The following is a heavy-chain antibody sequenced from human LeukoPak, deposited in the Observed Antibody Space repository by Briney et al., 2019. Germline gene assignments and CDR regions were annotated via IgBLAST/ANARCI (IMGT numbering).Heavy chain of an antibody. CDR1: GYNFTGYY. V-gene: IGHV1-2*02. CDR2: INPNSVDT. D-gene: IGHD1-26*01. CDR3: ARGSEVGGTEKNALDI. J-gene: IGHJ3*02. Sequence: ASVKVSCKTSGYNFTGYYIHWVRQAPGQGLEWMGWINPNSVDTRYAQKFQDRVTMTRDTSITTAYMELSGLRSDDTALYYCARGSEVGGTEKNALDIWGQGTMVTVSS.